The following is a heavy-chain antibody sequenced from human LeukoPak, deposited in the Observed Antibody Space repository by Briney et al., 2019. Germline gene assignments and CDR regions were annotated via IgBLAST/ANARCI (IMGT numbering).Heavy chain of an antibody. CDR1: GFTFGSYG. D-gene: IGHD3-3*01. J-gene: IGHJ5*02. CDR2: ISYDGSNK. Sequence: GRSLRLSCAASGFTFGSYGMHWVRQAPGKGLEWVAVISYDGSNKYYADSVKGRFTISRDNSKNTPYLQMNSLRAEDTAVYYCAKVTDAYYDFWSGYLPNNWFDPWGQGTLVTVSS. V-gene: IGHV3-30*18. CDR3: AKVTDAYYDFWSGYLPNNWFDP.